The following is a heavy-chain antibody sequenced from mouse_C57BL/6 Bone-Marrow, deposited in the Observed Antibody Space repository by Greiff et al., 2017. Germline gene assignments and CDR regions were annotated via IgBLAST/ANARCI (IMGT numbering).Heavy chain of an antibody. CDR3: ARDYYGPGYYFDY. CDR1: GYTFTSYW. J-gene: IGHJ2*01. CDR2: IYPGSGST. Sequence: VQLQQPGAELVKPGASVKMSCKASGYTFTSYWITWVKQRPGQGLEWIGDIYPGSGSTNYNEKFTSKATLTVDTSSSTAYMQLSSLTSEDSAVYYCARDYYGPGYYFDYWGQGTTLTVSA. D-gene: IGHD1-2*01. V-gene: IGHV1-55*01.